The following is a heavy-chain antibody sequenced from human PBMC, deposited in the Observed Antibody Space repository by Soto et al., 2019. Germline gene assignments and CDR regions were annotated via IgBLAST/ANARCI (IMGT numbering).Heavy chain of an antibody. CDR1: GGSLSSSSYY. D-gene: IGHD3-9*01. CDR3: AKDREGSDYDILTGSRLQN. CDR2: IYYSGST. J-gene: IGHJ4*02. Sequence: SETLSLTCTVSGGSLSSSSYYWGWIRQPPGKGLKWIGSIYYSGSTYYNPSLKSRVTISVDTSKNQFSLKLSSVTAADTAVYYCAKDREGSDYDILTGSRLQNWGQGTLVTVSS. V-gene: IGHV4-39*02.